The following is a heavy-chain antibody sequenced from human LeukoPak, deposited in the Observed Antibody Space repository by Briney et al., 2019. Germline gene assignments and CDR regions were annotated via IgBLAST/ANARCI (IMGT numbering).Heavy chain of an antibody. CDR1: GFTFDDYA. V-gene: IGHV3-9*01. Sequence: GGSLRLSCAASGFTFDDYAMPWVRQAPGKGLEWVSGISWNSGSIGYADSVKGRFTISRDNAKNSLYLQMNSLRAEDTALYYCAKASYGYYFDYWGQGTLVTVSS. J-gene: IGHJ4*02. CDR3: AKASYGYYFDY. CDR2: ISWNSGSI. D-gene: IGHD5-18*01.